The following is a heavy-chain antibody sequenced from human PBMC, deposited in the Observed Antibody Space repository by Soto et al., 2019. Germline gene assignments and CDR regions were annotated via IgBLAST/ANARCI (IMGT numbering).Heavy chain of an antibody. CDR1: GYTLIELS. V-gene: IGHV1-24*01. J-gene: IGHJ6*02. D-gene: IGHD6-19*01. CDR2: FDPESGEA. Sequence: SLKVSCKVSGYTLIELSMHWVRQSPGKGLEWMARFDPESGEAIYAQKFQGRVTMTEDTSTDTAYMELSSLRSEDTAVYYCATDHQWMGDYYYGMDFWGQGNTVTVSS. CDR3: ATDHQWMGDYYYGMDF.